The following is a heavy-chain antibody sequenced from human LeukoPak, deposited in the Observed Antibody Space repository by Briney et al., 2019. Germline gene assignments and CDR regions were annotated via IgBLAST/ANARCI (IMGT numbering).Heavy chain of an antibody. Sequence: GGSLRLSCTASGFTFGDYAMSWFRQAPGKGLEWVGFIRSKAYGGTTEYAASVKGRFTISRDDSKSIAYLQMNSLKTEDTAVYYCTRESYDSSGYLRRVPADVWGKGTTVTVSS. J-gene: IGHJ6*04. V-gene: IGHV3-49*03. CDR2: IRSKAYGGTT. CDR1: GFTFGDYA. D-gene: IGHD3-22*01. CDR3: TRESYDSSGYLRRVPADV.